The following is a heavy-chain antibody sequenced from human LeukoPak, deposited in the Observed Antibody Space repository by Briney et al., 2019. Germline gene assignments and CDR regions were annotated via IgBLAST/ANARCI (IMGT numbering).Heavy chain of an antibody. Sequence: SETLSLTCTVSGGSISSGSYYWSWIRQPPGKGLEWIGSIYYSGSTYYNPSLKSRVTISVDTSKNQFSLKLSSVTAADTAVYYCARDQYRGSLFQHWGQGTLVTVSS. CDR2: IYYSGST. V-gene: IGHV4-39*07. D-gene: IGHD2-2*01. J-gene: IGHJ1*01. CDR3: ARDQYRGSLFQH. CDR1: GGSISSGSYY.